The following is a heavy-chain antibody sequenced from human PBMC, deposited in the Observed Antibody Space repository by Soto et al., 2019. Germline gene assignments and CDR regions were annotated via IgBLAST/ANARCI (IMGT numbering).Heavy chain of an antibody. CDR1: GFTFSNAW. CDR2: IKSKTDGGTT. CDR3: TTSSVAVAGTYYYYGMDV. V-gene: IGHV3-15*01. J-gene: IGHJ6*02. Sequence: SGGSLRLSCAASGFTFSNAWMSWVRQAPGKGLEWVGRIKSKTDGGTTDYAAPVKGRFTISRDDSKNTLYLQMNSLKTEDTAVYYCTTSSVAVAGTYYYYGMDVWGQGTTVTVSS. D-gene: IGHD6-19*01.